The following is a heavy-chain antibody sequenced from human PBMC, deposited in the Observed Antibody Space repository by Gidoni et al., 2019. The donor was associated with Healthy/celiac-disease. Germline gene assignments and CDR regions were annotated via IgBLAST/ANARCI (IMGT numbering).Heavy chain of an antibody. CDR1: GGSISSSSYY. V-gene: IGHV4-39*01. Sequence: QLQLQESGPGLVKPSETLSLTCTVSGGSISSSSYYWGWIRQPPGKGLEWIGSIYYSGSTYYNPSLKSRVTISVDTSKNQFSLKLSSVTAADTAVYYCARRPGTSSGWPFDYWGQGTLVTVSS. D-gene: IGHD6-19*01. J-gene: IGHJ4*02. CDR3: ARRPGTSSGWPFDY. CDR2: IYYSGST.